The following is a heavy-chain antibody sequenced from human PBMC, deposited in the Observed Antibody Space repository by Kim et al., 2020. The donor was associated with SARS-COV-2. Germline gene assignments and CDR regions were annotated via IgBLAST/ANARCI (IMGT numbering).Heavy chain of an antibody. J-gene: IGHJ4*02. CDR2: ITGSAANS. CDR3: AKGSERGLRYQAYFFDS. CDR1: GFDFYNYA. Sequence: GGSLRLSCAASGFDFYNYAMIWVRQAPGKGLEWLSSITGSAANSYYADSVKGRFTIYRDNSKNTLFLQMSSLRVEDTAVYYCAKGSERGLRYQAYFFDSWGQGTRVAVSS. D-gene: IGHD2-15*01. V-gene: IGHV3-23*01.